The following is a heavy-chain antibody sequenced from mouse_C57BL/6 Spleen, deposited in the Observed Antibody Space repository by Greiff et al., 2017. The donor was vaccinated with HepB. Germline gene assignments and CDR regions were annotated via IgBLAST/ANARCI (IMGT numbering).Heavy chain of an antibody. CDR3: ARVGANWDETRAMDY. J-gene: IGHJ4*01. CDR2: IYPRSGNT. Sequence: QVQLQQPGAELARPGASVKLSCKASGYTFTSYGISWVKQRTGQGLEWIGEIYPRSGNTYYNEKFKGKATMTADNSSSTAYMELRSMTAEDAAVYFCARVGANWDETRAMDYWGQGTSVTVSS. V-gene: IGHV1-81*01. D-gene: IGHD4-1*01. CDR1: GYTFTSYG.